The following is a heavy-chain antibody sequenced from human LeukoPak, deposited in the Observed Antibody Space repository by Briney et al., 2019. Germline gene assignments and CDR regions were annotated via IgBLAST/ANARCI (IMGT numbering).Heavy chain of an antibody. D-gene: IGHD2-2*01. CDR2: ISGSGGST. CDR3: ASSGRYCSSTSCYADAFDI. J-gene: IGHJ3*02. CDR1: GFTFSSYA. Sequence: TGGSLRLSCAASGFTFSSYAMSWVRQAPGKGLEWVSAISGSGGSTYYADSVKGRFTISRDNAKNSLYLQMNSLRAEDTAVYYCASSGRYCSSTSCYADAFDIWGQGTMVTVSS. V-gene: IGHV3-23*01.